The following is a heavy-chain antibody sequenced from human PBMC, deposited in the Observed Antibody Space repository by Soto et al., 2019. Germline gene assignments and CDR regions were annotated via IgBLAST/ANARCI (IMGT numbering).Heavy chain of an antibody. Sequence: EVQLVESGGGLVQPGRSLRLSCAASGFTFDDYAMHWVRQAPGKGLEWVSGISWNSGSIGYADSVKGRFTISRDNAKNSLYLQMNSLRAEDTALYYCAKDWYPIAARLFDYWGQGTLVTVSS. J-gene: IGHJ4*02. V-gene: IGHV3-9*01. CDR3: AKDWYPIAARLFDY. CDR2: ISWNSGSI. D-gene: IGHD6-6*01. CDR1: GFTFDDYA.